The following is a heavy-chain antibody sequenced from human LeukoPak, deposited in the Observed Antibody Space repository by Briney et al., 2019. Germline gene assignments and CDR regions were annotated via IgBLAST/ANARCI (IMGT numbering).Heavy chain of an antibody. J-gene: IGHJ3*02. V-gene: IGHV3-23*01. D-gene: IGHD2-21*02. CDR2: IGGSSGDT. CDR1: GFTFRNYA. CDR3: ARDWARCGAGCYSRADAFDI. Sequence: PGGSLRLSCAASGFTFRNYAMTWVRQAPGKGLEWVSAIGGSSGDTFYANSVKGRFTISRDNSKNTLYLQMNSLEVEDTAIYYCARDWARCGAGCYSRADAFDIWGQGIMVTVSS.